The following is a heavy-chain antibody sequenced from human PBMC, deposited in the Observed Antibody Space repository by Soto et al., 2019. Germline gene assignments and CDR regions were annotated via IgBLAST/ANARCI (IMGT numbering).Heavy chain of an antibody. CDR3: ARDVGYCSGGSCYSEGEFDY. CDR2: IYYSGST. Sequence: SETLSLTCTVSGGSISSGGYYWSWIRQHPGKGLEWIGYIYYSGSTYYNPSLKSRVTISVDTSKNQFSLKLSSVTAADTAVYYCARDVGYCSGGSCYSEGEFDYWGQGTLVTVSS. J-gene: IGHJ4*02. CDR1: GGSISSGGYY. V-gene: IGHV4-31*03. D-gene: IGHD2-15*01.